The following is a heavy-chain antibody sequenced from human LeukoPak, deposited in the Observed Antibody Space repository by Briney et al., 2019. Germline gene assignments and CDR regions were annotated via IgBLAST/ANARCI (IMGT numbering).Heavy chain of an antibody. CDR3: ARALAAADYGMDV. Sequence: GESLKISCEGSGYGFTSYWIAWVRQMPGKGLEWMGIIYPGDSDTRYNPSFQGQITISAGKSISTAYLQWTSLKASDTAMYYCARALAAADYGMDVWGQGTTVTVSS. D-gene: IGHD6-13*01. V-gene: IGHV5-51*01. CDR1: GYGFTSYW. J-gene: IGHJ6*02. CDR2: IYPGDSDT.